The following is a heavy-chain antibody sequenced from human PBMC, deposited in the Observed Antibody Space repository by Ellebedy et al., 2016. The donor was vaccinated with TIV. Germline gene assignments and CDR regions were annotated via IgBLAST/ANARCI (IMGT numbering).Heavy chain of an antibody. CDR1: GYSFTSYW. CDR2: IYPGDSDT. D-gene: IGHD2-15*01. V-gene: IGHV5-51*01. CDR3: ASLDCSGGSFYLDY. Sequence: GGSLRLSCKGSGYSFTSYWIGWVRQMPGKGLEWMGSIYPGDSDTRYSPSFQGQVTISADKSISTAYLQWSSLKASDTAMYYCASLDCSGGSFYLDYWGQGTLVTVSS. J-gene: IGHJ4*02.